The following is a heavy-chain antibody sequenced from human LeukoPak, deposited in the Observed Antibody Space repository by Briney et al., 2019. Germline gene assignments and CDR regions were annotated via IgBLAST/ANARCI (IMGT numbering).Heavy chain of an antibody. CDR3: ARGPKRWLPRWGPYFDY. D-gene: IGHD5-24*01. V-gene: IGHV4-61*02. CDR1: GGSISSGSYY. J-gene: IGHJ4*02. Sequence: SQTLSLTCTVSGGSISSGSYYWSWIRQPAGKGLEWIGRIYTSGSTNYNPSLKSRVTISVDTSKNQFSLKLSSVTAADTAAYYCARGPKRWLPRWGPYFDYWGQGTLVTVSS. CDR2: IYTSGST.